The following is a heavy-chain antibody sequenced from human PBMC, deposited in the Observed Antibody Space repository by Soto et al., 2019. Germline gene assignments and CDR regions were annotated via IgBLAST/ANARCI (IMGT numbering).Heavy chain of an antibody. D-gene: IGHD3-3*01. CDR1: GGSISSGDYY. J-gene: IGHJ5*02. V-gene: IGHV4-31*03. CDR3: ARWWSGSRQGFDP. CDR2: ISYSAST. Sequence: QVQLQESGPGLVKPSQTLSLTCTVSGGSISSGDYYWSWIRQHPGKGLEWIGYISYSASTYYNPSLRSRVTISVDTSKNQFSLKLSSVTAADTAVYYCARWWSGSRQGFDPWGQGTLVTVSS.